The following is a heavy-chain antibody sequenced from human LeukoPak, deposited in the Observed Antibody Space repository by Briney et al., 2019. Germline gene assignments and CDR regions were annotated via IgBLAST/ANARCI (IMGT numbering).Heavy chain of an antibody. CDR2: IIPILGIA. J-gene: IGHJ4*02. D-gene: IGHD3-10*01. CDR3: ARERGGRFGELLFDY. Sequence: VASVKVSCKASGGTFSSYAISWVRQAPGQGLEWMGRIIPILGIANYAQKFQGRVTITADKSTSTAYMELSSLRSEDTAVYYCARERGGRFGELLFDYWGQGTLVTVSS. CDR1: GGTFSSYA. V-gene: IGHV1-69*04.